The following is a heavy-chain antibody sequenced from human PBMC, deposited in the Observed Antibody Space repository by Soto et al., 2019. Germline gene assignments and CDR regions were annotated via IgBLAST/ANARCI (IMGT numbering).Heavy chain of an antibody. CDR2: IIPIFGTA. CDR1: GGTFSSYA. CDR3: ARLTTAPSKDLSYHYHSIDV. J-gene: IGHJ6*02. V-gene: IGHV1-69*13. Sequence: SVKVSCKASGGTFSSYAISWVRQAPGQGLEWMGGIIPIFGTANYAQKFQGRVTITADESTSTAYMELSSLRSEDTAVYYCARLTTAPSKDLSYHYHSIDVWGLGTTVTVSS. D-gene: IGHD4-17*01.